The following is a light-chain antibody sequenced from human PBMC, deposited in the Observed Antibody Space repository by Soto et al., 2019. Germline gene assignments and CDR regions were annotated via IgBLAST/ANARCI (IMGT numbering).Light chain of an antibody. J-gene: IGKJ1*01. V-gene: IGKV3-20*01. Sequence: GMTQSPATLSVSPGDRATLYCRASQSVSSNLAWYQQKPGQAPRLLIFGASTRATGIPARFSGSGSGTDFTLTISRLEPEDFAVYYCQQYGSSPRTFGQGTKVDIK. CDR1: QSVSSN. CDR3: QQYGSSPRT. CDR2: GAS.